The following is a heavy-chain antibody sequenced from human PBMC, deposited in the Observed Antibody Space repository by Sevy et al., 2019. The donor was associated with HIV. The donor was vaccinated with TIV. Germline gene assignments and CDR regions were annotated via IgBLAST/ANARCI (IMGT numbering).Heavy chain of an antibody. V-gene: IGHV3-7*03. D-gene: IGHD2-15*01. J-gene: IGHJ6*02. CDR2: IKQDGSEK. Sequence: GGSLRLSCAASGFTFSSYWMSWVRQAPGKGLERVANIKQDGSEKYYVDSVKGRFTISRDNAKNSLYLQMNSLRAEDTAVYYCAGAGGLGYCSGGSCYDYYYGMDVWGQGTTVTVSS. CDR1: GFTFSSYW. CDR3: AGAGGLGYCSGGSCYDYYYGMDV.